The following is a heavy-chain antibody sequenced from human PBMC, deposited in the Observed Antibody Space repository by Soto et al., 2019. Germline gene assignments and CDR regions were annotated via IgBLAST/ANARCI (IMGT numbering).Heavy chain of an antibody. V-gene: IGHV4-39*01. J-gene: IGHJ6*02. CDR2: IYYSGST. D-gene: IGHD6-6*01. CDR1: GGSISSSSYY. Sequence: PSETLSLTCTVSGGSISSSSYYWGWIRQPPGKGLEWIGSIYYSGSTYYNPSLKSRVTISVDTSKNQFSLKLSSVTAADTAVYYCARLWYSSSADDYYYGMDVWGQGTTVTVSS. CDR3: ARLWYSSSADDYYYGMDV.